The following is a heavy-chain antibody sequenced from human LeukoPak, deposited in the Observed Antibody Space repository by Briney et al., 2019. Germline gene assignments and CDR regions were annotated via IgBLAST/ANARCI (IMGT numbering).Heavy chain of an antibody. J-gene: IGHJ2*01. CDR1: GGSISSYY. V-gene: IGHV4-4*07. Sequence: PSETLSLTCTVSGGSISSYYWSWVRQPAGRGLEWIGRIYTSGSTNYNPSLKSRVTMSVDTSKNQFSLKLSSVTAADTAVYYCARGKAAGGYFDLWGRGTLVTVSS. D-gene: IGHD2-15*01. CDR3: ARGKAAGGYFDL. CDR2: IYTSGST.